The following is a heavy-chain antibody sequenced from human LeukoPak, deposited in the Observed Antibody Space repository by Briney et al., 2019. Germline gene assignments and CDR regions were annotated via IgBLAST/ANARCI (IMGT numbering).Heavy chain of an antibody. J-gene: IGHJ6*02. CDR3: ASGRGRSSAYYYGMDV. CDR2: IYSGGDT. D-gene: IGHD3-10*01. Sequence: GGSLRLSCAVSGFTVSSNYMSWVRQAPGKGLEWVSVIYSGGDTYYADSVKGRFTISRDNSKNTLYLQMNSLRAEDTAGYYCASGRGRSSAYYYGMDVWGQGTTVTVSS. V-gene: IGHV3-53*01. CDR1: GFTVSSNY.